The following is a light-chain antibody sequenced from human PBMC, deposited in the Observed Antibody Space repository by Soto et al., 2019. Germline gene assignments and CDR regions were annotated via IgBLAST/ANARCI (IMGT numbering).Light chain of an antibody. V-gene: IGLV2-14*03. Sequence: QSVLTQPASVSGSPGQSIAISCTGVRTDVADGYDYVSWYQQHPGQAPQLIIYDVSNRPSGVSDRFSGSKSGNTASLTISGLQAEDVAEYYCTSYTSSAPFCVFGTGTKVTGL. CDR3: TSYTSSAPFCV. CDR2: DVS. CDR1: RTDVADGYDY. J-gene: IGLJ1*01.